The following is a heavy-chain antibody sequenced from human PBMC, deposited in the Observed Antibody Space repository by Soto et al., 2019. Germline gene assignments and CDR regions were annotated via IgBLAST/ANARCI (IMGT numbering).Heavy chain of an antibody. Sequence: SETLSLTCVLTRGSVSSGGYSWNWIRQPPGKALEWIGFIFDSESTFYNPSLKSRVTISVERSKNQFSLRLTSVTAADTAVYYCARERRYCSGGTCSDGLDFWGPGTTVIVS. V-gene: IGHV4-30-2*01. CDR2: IFDSEST. CDR3: ARERRYCSGGTCSDGLDF. CDR1: RGSVSSGGYS. J-gene: IGHJ6*02. D-gene: IGHD2-15*01.